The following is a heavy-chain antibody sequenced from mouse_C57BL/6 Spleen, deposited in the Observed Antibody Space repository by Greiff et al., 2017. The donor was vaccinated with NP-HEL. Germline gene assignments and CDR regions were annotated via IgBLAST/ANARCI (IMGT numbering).Heavy chain of an antibody. CDR2: IYPGSGST. Sequence: QVQLQQPGAELVKPGASVKMSCKASGYTFTSYWITWVKQRPGQGLEWIGDIYPGSGSTNYNEKFKSKATLTVDTSSSTAYMQLSSLTSEDSAVYYCANGGYYYDSSYPYFDCWGQGTTLTVSS. V-gene: IGHV1-55*01. J-gene: IGHJ2*01. D-gene: IGHD1-1*01. CDR1: GYTFTSYW. CDR3: ANGGYYYDSSYPYFDC.